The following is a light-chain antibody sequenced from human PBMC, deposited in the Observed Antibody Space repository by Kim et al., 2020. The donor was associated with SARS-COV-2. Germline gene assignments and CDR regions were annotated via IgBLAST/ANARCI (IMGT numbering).Light chain of an antibody. CDR2: YDD. Sequence: ELTQPPSVSEAPRQRVTISCSGSRSNIGNNGVNWYQQLPGKAPKLLIYYDDLLPSGVSDRFSGSKSGTSASLAISGLQSDDEADYYCAAWDDRLNGWVFGGGTQLTVL. J-gene: IGLJ3*02. CDR3: AAWDDRLNGWV. CDR1: RSNIGNNG. V-gene: IGLV1-36*01.